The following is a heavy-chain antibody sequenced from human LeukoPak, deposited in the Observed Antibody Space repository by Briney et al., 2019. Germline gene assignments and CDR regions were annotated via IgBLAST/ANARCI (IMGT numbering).Heavy chain of an antibody. Sequence: SETPSLTCTVSGGSVSSGTYYWSWIRQPPGKGLEWIGYIYYSGSTNYNPSLKSRVTISVDTSKNQFSLKLISVTAADTAVYYCARDRVRGNSNPFFDYWGQGTLVTVSS. CDR1: GGSVSSGTYY. J-gene: IGHJ4*02. CDR2: IYYSGST. V-gene: IGHV4-61*01. CDR3: ARDRVRGNSNPFFDY. D-gene: IGHD4-11*01.